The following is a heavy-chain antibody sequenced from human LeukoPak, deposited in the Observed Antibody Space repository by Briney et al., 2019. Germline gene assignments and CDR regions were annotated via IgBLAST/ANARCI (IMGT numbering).Heavy chain of an antibody. V-gene: IGHV1-3*01. Sequence: GASVKVSCKASGYTFTSYAMHWVRQAPGQRLEWMGWINAGNGNTKYSQKFQGRVTITRDTSASTAYMELSSLRSEDTAVYYCARGNNDFWSSFLKRKYYFDYWGQGTLVTVSS. J-gene: IGHJ4*02. CDR3: ARGNNDFWSSFLKRKYYFDY. CDR1: GYTFTSYA. D-gene: IGHD3-3*01. CDR2: INAGNGNT.